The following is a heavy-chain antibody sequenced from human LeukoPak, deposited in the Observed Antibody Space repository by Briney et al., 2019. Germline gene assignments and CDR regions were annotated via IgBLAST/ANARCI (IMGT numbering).Heavy chain of an antibody. Sequence: GGSLRLSCAASGFTFSDNYMSWIRQAPGKGLEWVSYISSSGNTTYNADSVKGRFSITRDNAKNTLYLQMNSLRAEDTAVYYCARAGNIRFDYWGQGTLVTASS. CDR3: ARAGNIRFDY. CDR2: ISSSGNTT. CDR1: GFTFSDNY. D-gene: IGHD1/OR15-1a*01. V-gene: IGHV3-11*01. J-gene: IGHJ4*02.